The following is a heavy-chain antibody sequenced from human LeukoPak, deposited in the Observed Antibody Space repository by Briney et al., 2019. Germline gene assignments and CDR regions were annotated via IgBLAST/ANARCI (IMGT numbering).Heavy chain of an antibody. CDR3: ARDSAAGHPGDY. J-gene: IGHJ4*02. D-gene: IGHD6-19*01. Sequence: PSETLSLTCTVPLYSTSSAYYWGWIRQPPGKGLEWIGCIYHSGSTYYNPSLKSRVTISVDTSKNQFSLKLSSVTAADTAVYYCARDSAAGHPGDYWGQGTLVTVSS. V-gene: IGHV4-38-2*02. CDR2: IYHSGST. CDR1: LYSTSSAYY.